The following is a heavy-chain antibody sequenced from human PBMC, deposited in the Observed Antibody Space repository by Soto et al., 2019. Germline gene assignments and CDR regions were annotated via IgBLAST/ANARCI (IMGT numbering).Heavy chain of an antibody. CDR1: GGTFSSYA. CDR2: IIPIFGTA. CDR3: ERVPGELLVPLGLDY. D-gene: IGHD1-26*01. J-gene: IGHJ4*02. Sequence: SVKVSCKASGGTFSSYAISWVRQAPGQGLEWMGGIIPIFGTANYAQKFQGRVTITADESTSTAYMELSSLRSEDTAVYYCERVPGELLVPLGLDYWGQGTLVTVSS. V-gene: IGHV1-69*13.